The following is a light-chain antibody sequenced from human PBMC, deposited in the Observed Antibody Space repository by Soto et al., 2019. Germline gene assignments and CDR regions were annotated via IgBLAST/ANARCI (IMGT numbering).Light chain of an antibody. Sequence: QSVLTQPPSASGTPGQRVPISCSGSSSNIGTNTVNWYQQLPGTAPKLLIYSNDQRPSGVPDRFSGSKSGTSASLAISGLQSEDEADYYCAATDDRLTGPVFGGGTKLTVL. CDR1: SSNIGTNT. CDR3: AATDDRLTGPV. J-gene: IGLJ2*01. CDR2: SND. V-gene: IGLV1-44*01.